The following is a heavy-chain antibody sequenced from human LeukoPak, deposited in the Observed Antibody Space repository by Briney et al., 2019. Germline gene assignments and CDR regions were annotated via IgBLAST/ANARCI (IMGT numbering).Heavy chain of an antibody. CDR1: GGSISSYY. CDR3: ARGVKLVVVAATFDY. J-gene: IGHJ4*02. CDR2: IYYSGST. Sequence: SETLSLTCTISGGSISSYYWSWIRQPPGKGLEWIGYIYYSGSTNYNPSLKSRVTISVDTSKNQFSLKLSSVTAADTAVYYCARGVKLVVVAATFDYWGQGTLVSVSS. V-gene: IGHV4-59*12. D-gene: IGHD2-15*01.